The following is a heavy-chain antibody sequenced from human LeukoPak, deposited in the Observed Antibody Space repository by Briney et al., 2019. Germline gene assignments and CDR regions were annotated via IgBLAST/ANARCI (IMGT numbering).Heavy chain of an antibody. J-gene: IGHJ4*02. CDR1: GFTFSDYY. V-gene: IGHV3-11*05. CDR3: AKGSRSGGSYYFDY. Sequence: GGSLRLSCAASGFTFSDYYMSWIRQAPGKGLEWVSSISSSSGYTNYADSVKGRFTISRDNAKNSLYLQMNSLRAEDTAVYYCAKGSRSGGSYYFDYWGQGTLVTVSS. D-gene: IGHD2-15*01. CDR2: ISSSSGYT.